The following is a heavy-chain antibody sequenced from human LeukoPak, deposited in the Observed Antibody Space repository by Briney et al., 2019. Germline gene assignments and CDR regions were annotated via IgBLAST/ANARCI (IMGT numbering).Heavy chain of an antibody. V-gene: IGHV1-2*02. CDR1: GYTFTGYY. D-gene: IGHD6-6*01. Sequence: ASVKVSCKASGYTFTGYYMHWVRQAPGQGLEWMGWINPNSGGTNYAQKFQGRVTMTRDTSINTAYMELSRLRSDDTAVYYCARGGIAARHNWFDPWGQGTLVTVSS. CDR3: ARGGIAARHNWFDP. J-gene: IGHJ5*02. CDR2: INPNSGGT.